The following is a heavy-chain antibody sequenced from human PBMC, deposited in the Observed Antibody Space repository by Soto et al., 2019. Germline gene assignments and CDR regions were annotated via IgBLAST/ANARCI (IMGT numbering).Heavy chain of an antibody. D-gene: IGHD6-19*01. CDR2: INPNSGGT. V-gene: IGHV1-2*02. CDR3: ARALTIAVADFFDY. J-gene: IGHJ4*02. CDR1: GYTFTVYY. Sequence: GASVKVSCKASGYTFTVYYMHCVRQAPGQGLEWMGWINPNSGGTNYAQKFQGRVTMTRDTSISTAYMELSRLRSDDTAVYYCARALTIAVADFFDYWGQGTLVTVSS.